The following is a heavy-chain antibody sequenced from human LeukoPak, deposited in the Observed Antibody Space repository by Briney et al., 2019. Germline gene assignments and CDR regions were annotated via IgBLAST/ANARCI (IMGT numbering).Heavy chain of an antibody. CDR3: ARDAREYCSGGSCYPRY. J-gene: IGHJ4*02. CDR2: IIPIFGTA. D-gene: IGHD2-15*01. V-gene: IGHV1-69*05. CDR1: GGTFSSYA. Sequence: PEASVKVSCKASGGTFSSYAISWVRQAPGQGLEWMGGIIPIFGTANYAQKFQGRVTMTTDTSTSTAYMELRSLRSDDTAVYYCARDAREYCSGGSCYPRYWGQGTLVTVSS.